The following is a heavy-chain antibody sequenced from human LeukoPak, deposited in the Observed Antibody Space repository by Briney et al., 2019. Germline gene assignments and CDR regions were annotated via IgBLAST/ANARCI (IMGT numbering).Heavy chain of an antibody. D-gene: IGHD6-13*01. Sequence: GGSLRLSCAASGFTFSSYAMSWVRQAPGKGLEWVPAISGSGGSTYYADSVKGRFTISRDNSKNTLYLQMNSLRAEDTAVYYCVSSWYSYYYYGMDVWGQGTTVTVSS. CDR1: GFTFSSYA. V-gene: IGHV3-23*01. CDR2: ISGSGGST. CDR3: VSSWYSYYYYGMDV. J-gene: IGHJ6*02.